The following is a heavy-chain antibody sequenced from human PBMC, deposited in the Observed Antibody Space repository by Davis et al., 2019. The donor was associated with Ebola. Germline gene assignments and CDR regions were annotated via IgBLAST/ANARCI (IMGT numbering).Heavy chain of an antibody. J-gene: IGHJ6*04. Sequence: SETLSLTCTVSGGSISSYYWSWIRQPPGKGLEWIGYIYYSGSTNYNPSLKSRVTISVDTSKNQFSLKLSSVTAADTAVYYCARGGGSSWYYYYYGMDVWGKGTTVTVSS. CDR3: ARGGGSSWYYYYYGMDV. CDR2: IYYSGST. CDR1: GGSISSYY. V-gene: IGHV4-59*01. D-gene: IGHD6-13*01.